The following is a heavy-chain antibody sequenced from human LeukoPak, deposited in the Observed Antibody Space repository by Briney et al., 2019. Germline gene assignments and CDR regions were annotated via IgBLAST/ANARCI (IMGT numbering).Heavy chain of an antibody. J-gene: IGHJ6*02. CDR2: IYSDGNT. V-gene: IGHV3-53*01. CDR3: ARVPPDIVVVPAAIDDYYYGMDV. D-gene: IGHD2-2*01. Sequence: GGSLRLSCASSGFTVSSNYMNCVRQAPGKGLEWVSVIYSDGNTYYADSVKGRFTISRDNSKNTLYLQMNSLRAEDTAVYYCARVPPDIVVVPAAIDDYYYGMDVWGQGTTVTVSS. CDR1: GFTVSSNY.